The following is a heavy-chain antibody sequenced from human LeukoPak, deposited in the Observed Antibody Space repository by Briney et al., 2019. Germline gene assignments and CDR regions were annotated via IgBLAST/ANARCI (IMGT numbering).Heavy chain of an antibody. CDR2: ISAYSNNT. V-gene: IGHV1-18*01. Sequence: ASVKVSCKASGYTFTSYGISWVRQAPGRGLEWMGWISAYSNNTNHAQKFQGRVTMTTDTSTSTAYMELRSLRSDDTAVYFCARGGIHLWPRAFDYWGQGTLVTVSS. CDR1: GYTFTSYG. CDR3: ARGGIHLWPRAFDY. D-gene: IGHD5-18*01. J-gene: IGHJ4*02.